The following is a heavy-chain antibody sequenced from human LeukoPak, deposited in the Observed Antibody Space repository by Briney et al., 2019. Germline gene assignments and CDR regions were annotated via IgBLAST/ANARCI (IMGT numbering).Heavy chain of an antibody. CDR1: GFTFSSYA. CDR3: AKRSITMVRGVTYYYGMDV. CDR2: ISGSGGST. Sequence: GGSLRLSCAASGFTFSSYAMSWVRQAPGKGLEWVSAISGSGGSTYYADSVKGRFTNSRDNSKNTLYLQMNSLRAEDTAVYYCAKRSITMVRGVTYYYGMDVWGKGTTVTVSS. V-gene: IGHV3-23*01. D-gene: IGHD3-10*01. J-gene: IGHJ6*04.